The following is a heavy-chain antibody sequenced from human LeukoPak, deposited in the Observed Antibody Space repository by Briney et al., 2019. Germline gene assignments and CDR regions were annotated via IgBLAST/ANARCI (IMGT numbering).Heavy chain of an antibody. CDR1: GGSISSGDYY. J-gene: IGHJ4*02. Sequence: PSETLSLTCTVSGGSISSGDYYWTWIRQPPGKGLEWIGYIYYSGSTYYNPSLKSRVTISVDTSKNQSSLKLSSVTAADTAVYYCARVLYYGSGSYYNPPDYWGQGTLVTVSS. CDR3: ARVLYYGSGSYYNPPDY. V-gene: IGHV4-30-4*01. D-gene: IGHD3-10*01. CDR2: IYYSGST.